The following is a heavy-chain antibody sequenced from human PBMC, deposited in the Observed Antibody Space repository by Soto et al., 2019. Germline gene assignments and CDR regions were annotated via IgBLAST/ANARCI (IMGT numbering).Heavy chain of an antibody. Sequence: TGGSLRLSCAASGFTFSSYAMHWVRQAPGKGLEWVAVISYDGSNKYYADSVKGRFTISRDNSKNTLYLQMNSLRAEDTAVYYCARAGSSSPVAYYYYYYGMDVWGQGTTVTVSS. V-gene: IGHV3-30-3*01. CDR2: ISYDGSNK. J-gene: IGHJ6*02. D-gene: IGHD6-6*01. CDR3: ARAGSSSPVAYYYYYYGMDV. CDR1: GFTFSSYA.